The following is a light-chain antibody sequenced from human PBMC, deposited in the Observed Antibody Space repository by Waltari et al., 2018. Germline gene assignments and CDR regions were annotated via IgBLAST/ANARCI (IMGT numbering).Light chain of an antibody. J-gene: IGLJ1*01. Sequence: QSPLTQPRSVSGSPGQSVTISCTGTSSDVGGYNYVSWYQQHPGKPPKLMIYDVTKRPSGVPDRFSGSKSGNTASLTISGLQAEDEADYYCCSYVGSFNYVFGTGTKVTVL. CDR2: DVT. CDR3: CSYVGSFNYV. CDR1: SSDVGGYNY. V-gene: IGLV2-11*01.